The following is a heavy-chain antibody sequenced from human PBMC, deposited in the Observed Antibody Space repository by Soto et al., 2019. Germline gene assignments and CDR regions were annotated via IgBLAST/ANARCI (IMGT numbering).Heavy chain of an antibody. V-gene: IGHV3-49*04. CDR2: IRSKAYGGTT. D-gene: IGHD3-22*01. Sequence: GGSLRLSCTASGFTFGDYAMSWVRQAPGKGLEWVGFIRSKAYGGTTEYAASVKGRFTISRDDSKSIAYLQMNSLETEDTAVYYCTRDADYYDSSGYYYPIDYWGQGTLVTVSS. CDR1: GFTFGDYA. CDR3: TRDADYYDSSGYYYPIDY. J-gene: IGHJ4*02.